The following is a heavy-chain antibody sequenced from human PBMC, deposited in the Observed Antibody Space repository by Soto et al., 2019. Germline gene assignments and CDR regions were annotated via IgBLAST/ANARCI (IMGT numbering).Heavy chain of an antibody. CDR3: ARARIAAAGTALKYYFDY. CDR2: INHSGST. CDR1: GGSFSGYY. J-gene: IGHJ4*02. Sequence: QVQLQQWGAGLLKPSETLSLTCAVYGGSFSGYYWSWIRQPPGKGLECIGEINHSGSTNYNPSLKSLVTISVDTSKNQFSLKLSSVTAADTAVYYCARARIAAAGTALKYYFDYWGQGTLVTVSS. V-gene: IGHV4-34*01. D-gene: IGHD6-13*01.